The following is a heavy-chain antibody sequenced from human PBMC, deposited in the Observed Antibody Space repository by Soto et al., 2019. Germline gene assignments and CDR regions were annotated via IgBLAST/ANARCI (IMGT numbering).Heavy chain of an antibody. CDR2: ISIGSITI. CDR1: GFTFSSNG. Sequence: EVQLVESGGGLVQPGGSLRLSCEASGFTFSSNGMNWAGPAPGRGLGWVSFISIGSITINYADSVRGRFTISRDNAKNSLYLQMNSLRDEDTAVYYCARDWGVYDSDIRTHIPHLDSWGQGTLVTVSS. D-gene: IGHD3-22*01. J-gene: IGHJ4*02. CDR3: ARDWGVYDSDIRTHIPHLDS. V-gene: IGHV3-48*02.